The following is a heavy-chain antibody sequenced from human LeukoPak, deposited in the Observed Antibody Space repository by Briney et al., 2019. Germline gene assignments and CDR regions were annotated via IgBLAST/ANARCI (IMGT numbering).Heavy chain of an antibody. Sequence: SETLSLTCTVSSGSFSSYYWNWIRQPAGKGLEWIGRIYITGSTNYNPSLKSRVTMSVDTSKNQFSLKLSSVTAADTAIYYCARGRGYYQDYWGQGTLVTVSS. J-gene: IGHJ4*02. D-gene: IGHD6-25*01. CDR2: IYITGST. CDR1: SGSFSSYY. V-gene: IGHV4-4*07. CDR3: ARGRGYYQDY.